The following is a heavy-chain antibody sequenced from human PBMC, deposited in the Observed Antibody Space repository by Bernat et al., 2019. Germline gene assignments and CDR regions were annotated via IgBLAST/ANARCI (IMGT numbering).Heavy chain of an antibody. J-gene: IGHJ4*02. CDR2: IYYSGND. V-gene: IGHV4-39*01. D-gene: IGHD2-15*01. CDR3: ARHGNIVVVVGATAFDY. CDR1: GGSITSSSYF. Sequence: QLQLQESGPGLVNPSETLSLTCTVSGGSITSSSYFWRWIRQPPGKGLEWIGSIYYSGNDYYNPSLKSRATISVDTSKNQFSLKLSSVTATDTAVYYCARHGNIVVVVGATAFDYWGQGTLVTVSS.